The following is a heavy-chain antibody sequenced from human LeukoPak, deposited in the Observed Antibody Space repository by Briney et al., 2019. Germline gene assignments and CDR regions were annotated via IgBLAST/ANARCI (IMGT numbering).Heavy chain of an antibody. CDR2: ISYDGSNK. D-gene: IGHD4-11*01. J-gene: IGHJ3*02. CDR3: ARDTVSRSSAFDI. Sequence: GGSLRLSCAASGFTFSSYGMHWVRQAPGKGLEWVAVISYDGSNKYYADSVKGRFTISRDNSKNTLYLQMNSLRAEDTAVYYCARDTVSRSSAFDIWGQGTMVTVSS. CDR1: GFTFSSYG. V-gene: IGHV3-30*03.